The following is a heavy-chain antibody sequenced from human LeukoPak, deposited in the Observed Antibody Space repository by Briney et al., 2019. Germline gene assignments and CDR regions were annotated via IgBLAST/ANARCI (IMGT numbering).Heavy chain of an antibody. V-gene: IGHV4-38-2*02. Sequence: SETLSLTCTVSAYSISSAYYWGWIRQPPGKGLEWIGEINHSGSTNYNPSLKSRVTISVDTSKNQFSLKLSSVTAADTAVYYCARGRVVVVVAATRFRNWFDPWGQGTLVTVSS. D-gene: IGHD2-15*01. J-gene: IGHJ5*02. CDR3: ARGRVVVVVAATRFRNWFDP. CDR1: AYSISSAYY. CDR2: INHSGST.